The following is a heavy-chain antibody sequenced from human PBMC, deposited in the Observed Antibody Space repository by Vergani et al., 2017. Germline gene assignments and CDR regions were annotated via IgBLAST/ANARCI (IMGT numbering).Heavy chain of an antibody. D-gene: IGHD2-2*01. V-gene: IGHV4-61*02. CDR1: GASINNDFYY. J-gene: IGHJ4*02. CDR3: ATXCSSTGCPPGMGVY. CDR2: IYVSGIT. Sequence: QVQLQESGPGLVKPSQTLALTCTVSGASINNDFYYWHWIRQPAGKGLEWIGRIYVSGITDYNSSLQSRVSMSVDTSKNQFSLKLSSVTAADTAVYYCATXCSSTGCPPGMGVYWGQGTLVTVSS.